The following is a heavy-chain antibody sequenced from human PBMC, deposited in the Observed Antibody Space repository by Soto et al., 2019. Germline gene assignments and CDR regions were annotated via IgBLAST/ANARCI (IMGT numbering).Heavy chain of an antibody. D-gene: IGHD3-3*01. CDR1: GFSLSTSGVG. CDR3: ARADEFYDWCSLGFDP. CDR2: IYWDDDK. Sequence: QITLKESGPTLVKPTQTLTLTCTFSGFSLSTSGVGVGWIRQPPGKALEWLGLIYWDDDKRYSPSLKSRLTITKDTPKNQAVLTMTTMDPVDTATYYCARADEFYDWCSLGFDPWGQGTLVTVSS. V-gene: IGHV2-5*02. J-gene: IGHJ5*02.